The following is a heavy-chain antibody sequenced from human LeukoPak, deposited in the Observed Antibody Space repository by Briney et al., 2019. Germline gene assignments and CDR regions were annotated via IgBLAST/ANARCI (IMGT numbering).Heavy chain of an antibody. D-gene: IGHD3-22*01. J-gene: IGHJ4*02. CDR1: GFSLSTSGVS. CDR3: AHSWYYNNSNDYYVESFDY. V-gene: IGHV2-5*01. Sequence: SGPTLVKPTQTLTLTCTFSGFSLSTSGVSVGWIRQPPGKALEWLALIYWNDDKRYSPSLKNRLTITKDTSKNQVVLTMTNMDPVDTATYYCAHSWYYNNSNDYYVESFDYWGQGTLVTVSS. CDR2: IYWNDDK.